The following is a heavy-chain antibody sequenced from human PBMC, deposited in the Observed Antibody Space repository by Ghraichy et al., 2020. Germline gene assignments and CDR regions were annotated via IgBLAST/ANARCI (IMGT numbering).Heavy chain of an antibody. Sequence: SQTLSLTCTVSGGSISSYYWSWIRQPPGKGLEWIGYIYYSGSTNYNPSLKSRVTISVDTSKNQFSLKLSSVTAADTAVYYCARRSRSSSWYAFDYWGQGTLVTVSS. CDR1: GGSISSYY. J-gene: IGHJ4*02. CDR3: ARRSRSSSWYAFDY. D-gene: IGHD6-13*01. V-gene: IGHV4-59*08. CDR2: IYYSGST.